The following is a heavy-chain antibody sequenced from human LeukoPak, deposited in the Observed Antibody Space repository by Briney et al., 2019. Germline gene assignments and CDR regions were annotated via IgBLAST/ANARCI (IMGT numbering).Heavy chain of an antibody. CDR3: ARVIRPSGSCYTVHYYMDV. CDR1: GGSISSYY. V-gene: IGHV4-59*01. Sequence: PSETLSLTCTVSGGSISSYYWSWIRQPPGKGLEWIGYIYYSGSTNYNPSLKSRVTISVDTSKNQFSLKLSSVTAADTAVYYCARVIRPSGSCYTVHYYMDVWGKGTTVTISS. J-gene: IGHJ6*03. D-gene: IGHD1-26*01. CDR2: IYYSGST.